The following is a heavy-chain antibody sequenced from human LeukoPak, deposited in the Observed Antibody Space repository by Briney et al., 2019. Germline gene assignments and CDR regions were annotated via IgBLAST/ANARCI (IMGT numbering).Heavy chain of an antibody. CDR3: ARDADYSNYVYEH. D-gene: IGHD4-11*01. J-gene: IGHJ4*02. CDR2: IYYSGST. V-gene: IGHV4-31*03. CDR1: GGSISSGSYY. Sequence: PSQTLSLTCTVSGGSISSGSYYWSWIRQHPGKGLEWIGYIYYSGSTYYNPSLKSRVTISVDTSKNQFSLKLSSVTAADTAVYYCARDADYSNYVYEHWGQGTLVTVSS.